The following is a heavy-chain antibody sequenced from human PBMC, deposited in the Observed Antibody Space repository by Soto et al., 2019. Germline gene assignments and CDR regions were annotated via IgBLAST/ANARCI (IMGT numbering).Heavy chain of an antibody. V-gene: IGHV1-69*13. CDR3: ARANGDYYYYYYGMDV. Sequence: GASVKVSCKASGGTFSSYAISWVRQAPGQGLEWMGGIIPIFGTANYAQKFQGRVTITADESTSTAYMELSSLRSEDTAVYYCARANGDYYYYYYGMDVWGQGTTVTVSS. D-gene: IGHD4-17*01. CDR2: IIPIFGTA. CDR1: GGTFSSYA. J-gene: IGHJ6*02.